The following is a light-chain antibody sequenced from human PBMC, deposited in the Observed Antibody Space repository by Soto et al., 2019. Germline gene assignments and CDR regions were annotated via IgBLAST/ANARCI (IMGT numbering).Light chain of an antibody. Sequence: QSALTQPASVSGSPGQSITISCTGTSSDVGSYNIVSWYQQHPGKAPKLMIYEGSQRPSGVSNRFSGSKSGNTASLTISGLQAEDEADYYCCSYAGSSTLVVFGGGTKLTVL. CDR1: SSDVGSYNI. CDR3: CSYAGSSTLVV. CDR2: EGS. V-gene: IGLV2-23*01. J-gene: IGLJ2*01.